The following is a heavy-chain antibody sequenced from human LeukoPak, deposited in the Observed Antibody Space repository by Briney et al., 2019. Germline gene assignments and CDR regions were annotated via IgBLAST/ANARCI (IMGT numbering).Heavy chain of an antibody. V-gene: IGHV1-18*01. CDR3: ARGHSEGSLSFFDF. J-gene: IGHJ4*02. CDR2: ISAYNGDT. D-gene: IGHD1-26*01. Sequence: ASAKVSCKASGYTFTTYGFNWVRQAPGQGLEWMGWISAYNGDTQYAQKLQGRVTMTTDTSTRIAYLELRSLSSDDTAVYYCARGHSEGSLSFFDFWGQGTLVTVSS. CDR1: GYTFTTYG.